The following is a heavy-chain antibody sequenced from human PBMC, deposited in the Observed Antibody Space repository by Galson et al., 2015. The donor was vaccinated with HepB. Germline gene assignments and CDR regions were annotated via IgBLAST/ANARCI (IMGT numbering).Heavy chain of an antibody. CDR1: GYIFSNYA. Sequence: SVKVSCKASGYIFSNYALNWVREAPGQGLEWMGWINTDTGNPTYAQAFTGRFVFSLDTSVTTAYLQISSLKAEDTAVYYCARTPYYGSGNYYNAWFDSWGQGTLVTVPS. D-gene: IGHD3-10*01. CDR3: ARTPYYGSGNYYNAWFDS. CDR2: INTDTGNP. V-gene: IGHV7-4-1*02. J-gene: IGHJ5*01.